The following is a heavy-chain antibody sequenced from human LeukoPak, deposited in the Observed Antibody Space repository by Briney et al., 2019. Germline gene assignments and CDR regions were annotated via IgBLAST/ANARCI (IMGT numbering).Heavy chain of an antibody. CDR2: IYHSGST. J-gene: IGHJ6*03. Sequence: PSETLSLTCTVSGGSISSGGYYWSWIRQPPGKGLEWIGYIYHSGSTYYNPSLKSRVTISVDRSKNQFSLKLSSVTAADTAVYYCARVGYYYYYMDVWGKGTTVTASS. V-gene: IGHV4-30-2*01. CDR1: GGSISSGGYY. CDR3: ARVGYYYYYMDV.